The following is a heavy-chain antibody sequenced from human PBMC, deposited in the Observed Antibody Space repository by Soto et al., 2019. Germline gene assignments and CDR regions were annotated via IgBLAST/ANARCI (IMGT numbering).Heavy chain of an antibody. V-gene: IGHV3-74*01. CDR1: GFTFSSYW. J-gene: IGHJ4*02. CDR2: INSDGSST. CDR3: VRTGLVVAAATREDY. Sequence: EVQLVESGGGLVQPGGSLRLSCAASGFTFSSYWMHWVRRAPGKGLVWVSRINSDGSSTSYADSVKGRFTISRDNAKNTLYLQMNSLRAEDTAVYYCVRTGLVVAAATREDYWGQGTLVTVSS. D-gene: IGHD2-15*01.